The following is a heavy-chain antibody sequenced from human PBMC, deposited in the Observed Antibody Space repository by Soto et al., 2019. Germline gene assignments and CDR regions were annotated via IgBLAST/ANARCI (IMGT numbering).Heavy chain of an antibody. CDR1: GFTFRRHS. V-gene: IGHV3-64*01. D-gene: IGHD2-21*01. CDR3: ARNLWRYYMDV. Sequence: EEQLMESGGGLVQPGGSLRLSCAASGFTFRRHSMNWVRQAPGKGLEHVAAISSNGGSTYYANSVKDRFTISRDHSKNMLYLQMGSPRPEDSAVYYCARNLWRYYMDVWGQGTTVTVSS. CDR2: ISSNGGST. J-gene: IGHJ6*03.